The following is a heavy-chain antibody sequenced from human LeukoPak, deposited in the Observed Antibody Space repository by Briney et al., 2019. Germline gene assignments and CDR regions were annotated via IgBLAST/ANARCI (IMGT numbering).Heavy chain of an antibody. V-gene: IGHV4-4*07. D-gene: IGHD3-22*01. Sequence: SEXXSLTCTVSGGSISSYYWSWVRQPAGKGLEWIGRIYTSGSTNYNPSLTSRGTMSVDKSKKQFSLKLSSVTAADTAVYYCARDPPHYYDSSGYYYEDAFDIWGQGTMVTVSS. CDR3: ARDPPHYYDSSGYYYEDAFDI. J-gene: IGHJ3*02. CDR1: GGSISSYY. CDR2: IYTSGST.